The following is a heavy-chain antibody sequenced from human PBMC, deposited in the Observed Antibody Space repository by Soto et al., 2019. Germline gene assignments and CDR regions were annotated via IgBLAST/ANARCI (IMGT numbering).Heavy chain of an antibody. CDR1: GFTFSSYS. V-gene: IGHV3-21*01. D-gene: IGHD3-10*01. CDR2: ISSSSSYI. CDR3: ARDAVPYYYGSGIEGGYYFDY. Sequence: PGGSLRLSCAASGFTFSSYSMNWVRQAPGKGLEWVSSISSSSSYIYYADSVKGRFTISRDNAKNSLYLQMNSLRDEDTAVYYCARDAVPYYYGSGIEGGYYFDYWGQGTLVTVSS. J-gene: IGHJ4*02.